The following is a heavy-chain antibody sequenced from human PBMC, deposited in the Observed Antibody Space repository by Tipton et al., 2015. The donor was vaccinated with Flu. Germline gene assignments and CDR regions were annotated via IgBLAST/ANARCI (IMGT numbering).Heavy chain of an antibody. D-gene: IGHD3-16*02. V-gene: IGHV4-4*07. J-gene: IGHJ4*01. CDR3: ARDSPPLRLGDLSSFAY. CDR1: GDSMRSYS. CDR2: IYTSGST. Sequence: TLSLTCSVLGDSMRSYSWSWIRHPAGKGLGWIGRIYTSGSTNYNPSLKSRVTMSVVTSKNQFSLNLRSVTAADTAMYYCARDSPPLRLGDLSSFAYWGHGTLVTVSS.